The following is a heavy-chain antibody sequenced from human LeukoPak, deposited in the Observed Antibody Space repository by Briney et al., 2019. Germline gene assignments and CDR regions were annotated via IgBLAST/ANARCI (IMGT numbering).Heavy chain of an antibody. J-gene: IGHJ2*01. D-gene: IGHD3-22*01. CDR2: IYYSGST. Sequence: SETLSLTCTASGGSISSYYWSWIRQPPGKGLEWIGYIYYSGSTNYNPSLKSRVTISVDTSKNQFSLKLSSVTAADTAVYYCAREWGGDYYDSSGYKTGYWYFDLWGRGTLVTVSS. V-gene: IGHV4-59*01. CDR1: GGSISSYY. CDR3: AREWGGDYYDSSGYKTGYWYFDL.